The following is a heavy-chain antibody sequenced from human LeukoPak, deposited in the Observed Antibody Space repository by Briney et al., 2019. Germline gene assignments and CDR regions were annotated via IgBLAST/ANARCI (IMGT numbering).Heavy chain of an antibody. Sequence: PGGSLRLSCAASGSTFSSYGMHWVRQAPGKGLEWVAVIWYDGSNKYYADSVKGRFTISRDNSKNTLYLQMNSLRAEDTAVYYCARRYSSSFHYYYYMDVWGKGTTVTVSS. CDR3: ARRYSSSFHYYYYMDV. D-gene: IGHD6-6*01. CDR2: IWYDGSNK. J-gene: IGHJ6*03. CDR1: GSTFSSYG. V-gene: IGHV3-33*01.